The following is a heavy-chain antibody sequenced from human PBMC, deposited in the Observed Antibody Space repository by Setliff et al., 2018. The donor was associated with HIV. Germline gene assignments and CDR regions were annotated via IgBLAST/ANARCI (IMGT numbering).Heavy chain of an antibody. CDR2: IRSQPYGVTT. Sequence: GESLKISCTTSGFTFGDYAFSWVRQAPGKGLEWVGHIRSQPYGVTTEYAASVKGRFTISRDDSLGIAYLQLNSLKSEDTAVYYCTRTPGAWQNYFDYWGQGTPVTVSS. V-gene: IGHV3-49*04. J-gene: IGHJ4*02. CDR3: TRTPGAWQNYFDY. CDR1: GFTFGDYA. D-gene: IGHD2-15*01.